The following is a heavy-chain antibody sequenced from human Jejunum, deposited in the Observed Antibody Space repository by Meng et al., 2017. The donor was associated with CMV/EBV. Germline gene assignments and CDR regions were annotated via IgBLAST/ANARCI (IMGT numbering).Heavy chain of an antibody. Sequence: AQLVESGGGLVRLGGSLGVACVGSGFNFNDAWMSWVRQAPRKGLEWIGRIKSKGSGGTTDYAAPVKDRFIISRDDSKNTVYLQMNSLEIEDTAVYYCAWDIAYFLSKWGQGALVTVSS. D-gene: IGHD2-21*01. CDR1: GFNFNDAW. CDR3: AWDIAYFLSK. V-gene: IGHV3-15*01. J-gene: IGHJ4*02. CDR2: IKSKGSGGTT.